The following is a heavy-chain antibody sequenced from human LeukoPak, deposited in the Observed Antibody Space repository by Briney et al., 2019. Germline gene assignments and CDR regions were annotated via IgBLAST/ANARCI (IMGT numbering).Heavy chain of an antibody. CDR2: IYYSGST. J-gene: IGHJ4*02. CDR1: GGSISSGGYY. V-gene: IGHV4-31*03. D-gene: IGHD3-22*01. Sequence: PSETLSLTCTVSGGSISSGGYYWSWIRQHPGKGLEWFGYIYYSGSTYYNPSLKSRVTISVDTSKNQFSLKLSSVAAADTAVYYCARGLKDDSSGSFDYWGQGALVTVSS. CDR3: ARGLKDDSSGSFDY.